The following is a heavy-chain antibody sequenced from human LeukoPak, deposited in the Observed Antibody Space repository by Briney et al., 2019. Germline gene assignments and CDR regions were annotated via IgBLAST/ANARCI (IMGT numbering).Heavy chain of an antibody. CDR2: IYYSGST. D-gene: IGHD4-23*01. J-gene: IGHJ4*02. Sequence: SQTLSLTCNVSGGSISSGGYYWSWFRQPPGKGLEWIGYIYYSGSTNYNPSLKSRVTISVDTSKIQFSLRLSSVTAADTAVYYCARAGYGSGGSDYWGQGTLVTVSS. CDR1: GGSISSGGYY. CDR3: ARAGYGSGGSDY. V-gene: IGHV4-61*08.